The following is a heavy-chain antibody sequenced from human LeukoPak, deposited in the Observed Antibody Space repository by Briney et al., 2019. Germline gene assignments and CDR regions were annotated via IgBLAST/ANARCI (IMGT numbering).Heavy chain of an antibody. D-gene: IGHD2-2*01. V-gene: IGHV4-59*08. CDR1: GGSISSYY. Sequence: SETLSLTCTVSGGSISSYYWSWIRQPPGKGLEWIGSIHYSGSTTYNPSLKSPVTISVDTSKNQFSLKLSSVTAADTAVYYCVRRLGSSSTGFDYWGQGTLVTVSS. J-gene: IGHJ4*02. CDR2: IHYSGST. CDR3: VRRLGSSSTGFDY.